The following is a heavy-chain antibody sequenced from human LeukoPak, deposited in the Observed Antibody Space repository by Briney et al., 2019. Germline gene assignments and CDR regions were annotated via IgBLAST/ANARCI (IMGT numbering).Heavy chain of an antibody. CDR3: AKTLWGLTLLSSDY. Sequence: GGFLRLSCAASGFTFTSYTMTWVRQAPGKGLEWVSGISDSGGSTHYADSVKGRFTISRDNSKNTLYLHMNSLRLEDTAVYWCAKTLWGLTLLSSDYWGQGTLVTVSS. J-gene: IGHJ4*02. CDR1: GFTFTSYT. D-gene: IGHD3-16*01. CDR2: ISDSGGST. V-gene: IGHV3-23*01.